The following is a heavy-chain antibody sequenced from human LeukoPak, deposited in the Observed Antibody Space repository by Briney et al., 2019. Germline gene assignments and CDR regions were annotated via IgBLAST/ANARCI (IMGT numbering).Heavy chain of an antibody. V-gene: IGHV3-48*03. Sequence: GGSLRLSCAASGFTFSSYEMNWVRQAPGKGLEWVSYISSSGSTIYYADSVKGRFTISRDNAKNSLYLQMNSLRAEDTAVYYCTASDHRYCSSISCHFDYWGQGTLVTVSS. J-gene: IGHJ4*02. D-gene: IGHD2-2*01. CDR3: TASDHRYCSSISCHFDY. CDR1: GFTFSSYE. CDR2: ISSSGSTI.